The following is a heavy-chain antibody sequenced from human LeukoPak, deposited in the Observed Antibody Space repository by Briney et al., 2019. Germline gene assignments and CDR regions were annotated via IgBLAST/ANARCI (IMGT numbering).Heavy chain of an antibody. J-gene: IGHJ4*02. Sequence: GGSLRLSCAASGFTFSSYAMHWVRQAPGKGLEWVAVISYDGSNKYYADSVKGRFTISRDNSKNTLYLQMNSLRAEGTAVYYCARDPVVPAARGVNYFDYWGQGTLVTVSS. CDR2: ISYDGSNK. V-gene: IGHV3-30*04. D-gene: IGHD2-2*01. CDR3: ARDPVVPAARGVNYFDY. CDR1: GFTFSSYA.